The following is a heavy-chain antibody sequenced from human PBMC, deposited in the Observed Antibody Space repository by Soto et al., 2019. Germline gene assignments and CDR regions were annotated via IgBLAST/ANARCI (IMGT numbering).Heavy chain of an antibody. CDR1: GYTFTNYG. CDR3: ARDLAGLTTVLYFYGMDV. J-gene: IGHJ6*02. CDR2: INVYNGNT. V-gene: IGHV1-18*01. Sequence: ASVKVSCKASGYTFTNYGISWVRQAPGQGLEWMGWINVYNGNTKYAQKVQGRVTMTTDTSTSTAYMELRSLRSDDTAVYYCARDLAGLTTVLYFYGMDVWGQGTTVTVSS. D-gene: IGHD4-4*01.